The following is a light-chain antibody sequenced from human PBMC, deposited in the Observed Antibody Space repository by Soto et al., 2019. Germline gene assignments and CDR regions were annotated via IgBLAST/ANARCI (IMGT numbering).Light chain of an antibody. CDR3: SSYTGDRHFYV. J-gene: IGLJ1*01. V-gene: IGLV2-8*01. CDR2: EVT. CDR1: GSDVGTYNF. Sequence: QSALTQPPSASGSPGQSVSISCTGTGSDVGTYNFVSWYQQHPGKAPKLLIYEVTKRPSGVPDRFSGSKSGNTASLTVSGLQAVDEAEYFCSSYTGDRHFYVFGTGTKV.